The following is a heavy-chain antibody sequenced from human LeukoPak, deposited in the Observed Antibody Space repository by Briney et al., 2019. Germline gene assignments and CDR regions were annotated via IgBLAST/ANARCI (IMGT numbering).Heavy chain of an antibody. CDR2: MYYSGST. CDR1: GGSISSGGYY. CDR3: ARRLTQYDCFDS. J-gene: IGHJ5*01. D-gene: IGHD2-2*01. V-gene: IGHV4-31*03. Sequence: SETLSLTCTVSGGSISSGGYYWSWIRQHPGKGLEWIGYMYYSGSTYYNPSLKSRVTISVDTSKNQFSLKLSSVTAEDTAVYYCARRLTQYDCFDSWGRESWSPSPQ.